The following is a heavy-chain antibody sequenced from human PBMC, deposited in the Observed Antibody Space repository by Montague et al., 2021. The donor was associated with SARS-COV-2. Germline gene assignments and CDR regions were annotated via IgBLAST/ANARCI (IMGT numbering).Heavy chain of an antibody. Sequence: SLRLSCAASGFTFSSYGMRWVRQAPGKGLDWVAVIWYDGSNKYYADSVKGRFTISRDNSKNTLYLQMNGLRAEDTAVYYCARDLFWGTDSGTQQRRDYWGQGTLVTVSS. CDR3: ARDLFWGTDSGTQQRRDY. V-gene: IGHV3-33*01. CDR2: IWYDGSNK. D-gene: IGHD3-16*01. CDR1: GFTFSSYG. J-gene: IGHJ4*02.